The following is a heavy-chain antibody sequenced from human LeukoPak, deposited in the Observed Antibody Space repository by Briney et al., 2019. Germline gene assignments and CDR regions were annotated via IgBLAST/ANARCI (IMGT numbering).Heavy chain of an antibody. D-gene: IGHD3-10*01. CDR2: FDPEDGET. Sequence: ASVKASCKVSGYTLTELSMHWVRQAPGKGLEWMGGFDPEDGETIYAQKFQGRVTMTEDTSTDTAYMELSSLRSEDTAVYYCAKGSEVMVRGAAFDYWGQGTLVTVSS. CDR3: AKGSEVMVRGAAFDY. CDR1: GYTLTELS. J-gene: IGHJ4*02. V-gene: IGHV1-24*01.